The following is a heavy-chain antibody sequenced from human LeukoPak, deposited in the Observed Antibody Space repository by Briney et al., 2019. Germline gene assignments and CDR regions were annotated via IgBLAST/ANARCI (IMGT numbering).Heavy chain of an antibody. D-gene: IGHD3-9*01. CDR1: GFILSDHY. Sequence: GGSLRLSCAASGFILSDHYMDWVRQAPGKGLEWVGRIRHKADGYTTEYAASVKGRFSISRVDSKNSLYLQMNSLKTEDTAVYYCAKDTRKDILTGYYIGIDYWGQGTLVTVSS. J-gene: IGHJ4*02. CDR2: IRHKADGYTT. V-gene: IGHV3-72*01. CDR3: AKDTRKDILTGYYIGIDY.